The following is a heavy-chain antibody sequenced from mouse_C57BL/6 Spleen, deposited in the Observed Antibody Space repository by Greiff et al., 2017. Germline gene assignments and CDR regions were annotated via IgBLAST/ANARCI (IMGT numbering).Heavy chain of an antibody. J-gene: IGHJ1*03. CDR2: ISDGGSYT. CDR3: ARDRGLLGLDV. D-gene: IGHD2-13*01. V-gene: IGHV5-4*01. Sequence: EVNVVESGGGLVKPGGSLKLSCAASGFTFSSYAMSWVRQTPEKRLEWVATISDGGSYTYYPDNVKGRFTISRDNAKNNLYLQMSHLKSEDTAMYYCARDRGLLGLDVWGTGTTVTVSS. CDR1: GFTFSSYA.